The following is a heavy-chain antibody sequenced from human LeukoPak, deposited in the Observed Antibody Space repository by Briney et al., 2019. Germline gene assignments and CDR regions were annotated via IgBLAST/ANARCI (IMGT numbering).Heavy chain of an antibody. CDR1: GFSFSSYW. Sequence: GGSLRLSCAASGFSFSSYWMHWVRQAPGKGLEWVSSISPDSGFIPQADSVKGRFTISRDNAKNSLYLQMESLRVEDTAAYYCANFQTVGVKPFEHWGQGTLVTVSS. D-gene: IGHD1-26*01. V-gene: IGHV3-21*01. CDR3: ANFQTVGVKPFEH. CDR2: ISPDSGFI. J-gene: IGHJ5*02.